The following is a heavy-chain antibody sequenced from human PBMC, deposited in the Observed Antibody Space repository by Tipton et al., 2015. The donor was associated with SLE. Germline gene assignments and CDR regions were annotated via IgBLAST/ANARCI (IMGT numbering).Heavy chain of an antibody. CDR2: IFHSGST. D-gene: IGHD2-2*01. CDR3: ARDSCSSSSCYYFDY. J-gene: IGHJ4*02. Sequence: TLSLTCAVSGGSISSGTNSWSWIRQPPGKGLEWIGYIFHSGSTYYNPSLGGRVTISVDRSKNQFSLKVTSVTVADTAVYYCARDSCSSSSCYYFDYWGQATPVTVSS. V-gene: IGHV4-30-2*01. CDR1: GGSISSGTNS.